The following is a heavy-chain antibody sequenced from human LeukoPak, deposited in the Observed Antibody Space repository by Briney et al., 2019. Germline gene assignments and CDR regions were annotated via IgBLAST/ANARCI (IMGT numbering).Heavy chain of an antibody. CDR1: GYTFTSYY. J-gene: IGHJ4*02. D-gene: IGHD3-22*01. CDR3: ARANSYDDNGYSPELRY. V-gene: IGHV1-2*02. CDR2: SDPKSGAT. Sequence: ASVKVSCKASGYTFTSYYMHWLRKARGQGFEWMGWSDPKSGATKYEHFQGRVTMTRDTSISTAYMELNRLTSDDTAVYYCARANSYDDNGYSPELRYWGQGTLVTVSS.